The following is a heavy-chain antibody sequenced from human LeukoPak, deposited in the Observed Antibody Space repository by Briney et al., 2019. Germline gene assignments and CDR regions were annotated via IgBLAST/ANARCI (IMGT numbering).Heavy chain of an antibody. CDR3: ARDPRGAAIRRVNWFDP. CDR2: ISSSSSTI. D-gene: IGHD6-13*01. CDR1: GFTFSSYG. J-gene: IGHJ5*02. V-gene: IGHV3-48*01. Sequence: GGPLRLSCAAPGFTFSSYGMTWVRQAPGKGLEWVSYISSSSSTIYYADSVKGRFTISRDNAKNSLYLQLNSLRAEDTAVYYCARDPRGAAIRRVNWFDPWGQGTLVTVSS.